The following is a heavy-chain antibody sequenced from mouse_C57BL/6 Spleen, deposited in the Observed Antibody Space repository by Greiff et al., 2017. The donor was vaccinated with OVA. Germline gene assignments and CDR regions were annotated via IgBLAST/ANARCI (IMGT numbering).Heavy chain of an antibody. Sequence: VQGVESGPGLVQPSQCLSITCTVSGFSLTSYGVHWVRQSPGKGLEWLGVIWRGGSTDYNAAFMSRLSITKDNSKSQVFFKMNSLQADDTAIYYCAKGGYSNYDIDYWGQGTTLTVSS. CDR2: IWRGGST. V-gene: IGHV2-5*01. J-gene: IGHJ2*01. CDR3: AKGGYSNYDIDY. D-gene: IGHD2-5*01. CDR1: GFSLTSYG.